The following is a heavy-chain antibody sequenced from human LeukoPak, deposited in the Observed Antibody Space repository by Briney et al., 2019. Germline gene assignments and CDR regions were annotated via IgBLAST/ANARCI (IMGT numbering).Heavy chain of an antibody. CDR2: IYYSGST. CDR1: GGSISSSSYY. V-gene: IGHV4-39*01. J-gene: IGHJ3*02. D-gene: IGHD3-16*01. Sequence: SETLSLTCTVSGGSISSSSYYWGWIRQPPGKGLEWIGSIYYSGSTYYNPSLKSRVTISVDTSKNQFSLKLSSVTAADTAVYYCARHAFMRYLYFDIWGQGTMVTVSS. CDR3: ARHAFMRYLYFDI.